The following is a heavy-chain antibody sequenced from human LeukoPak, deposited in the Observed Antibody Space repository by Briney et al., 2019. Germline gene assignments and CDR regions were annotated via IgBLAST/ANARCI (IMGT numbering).Heavy chain of an antibody. D-gene: IGHD2-8*01. CDR3: ARLMPRNFDY. CDR2: INHSGST. V-gene: IGHV4-34*01. CDR1: GGSFSGYY. J-gene: IGHJ4*02. Sequence: SETLSLTCAVYGGSFSGYYWSWIRQPPGKGLEWIGEINHSGSTNYNPSLKGRVTISVDTSKNQFSLKLSSVTAADTAVYYCARLMPRNFDYWGQGTLVTVSS.